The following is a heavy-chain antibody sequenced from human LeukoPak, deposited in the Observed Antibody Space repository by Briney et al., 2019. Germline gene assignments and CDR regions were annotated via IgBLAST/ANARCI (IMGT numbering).Heavy chain of an antibody. D-gene: IGHD1-26*01. CDR1: GFTFSSYE. J-gene: IGHJ3*02. V-gene: IGHV3-48*03. Sequence: GGSLRLSCAASGFTFSSYEMNWVRQAPGKGLEWVSYISSSGSTIYYADSVKGRFTISRDNAKNSLYLQMNSLRAEDTAVYYCARGGIVGATTPQWGVAFDIWGQGTMVTVSS. CDR3: ARGGIVGATTPQWGVAFDI. CDR2: ISSSGSTI.